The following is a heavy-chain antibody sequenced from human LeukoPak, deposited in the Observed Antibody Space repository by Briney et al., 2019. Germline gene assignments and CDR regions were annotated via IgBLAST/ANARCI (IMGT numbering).Heavy chain of an antibody. CDR3: AREGDCSSTSCSEATGGNAFDI. V-gene: IGHV3-66*01. CDR2: INSANDT. D-gene: IGHD2-2*01. J-gene: IGHJ3*02. Sequence: GGSLRLSCAVSGFNVISRYMSWVRQAPGKGLEWVSVINSANDTFYTDSVKGRFTVSRDNSKNTFYLQMNSLRAEDTAVYYCAREGDCSSTSCSEATGGNAFDIWGQGTMVTVSS. CDR1: GFNVISRY.